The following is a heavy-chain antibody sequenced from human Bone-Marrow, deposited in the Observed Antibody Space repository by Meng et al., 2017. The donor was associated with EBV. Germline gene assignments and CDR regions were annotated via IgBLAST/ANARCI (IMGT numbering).Heavy chain of an antibody. D-gene: IGHD5-24*01. V-gene: IGHV3-74*01. CDR2: TNEDGRIT. J-gene: IGHJ4*02. CDR1: GFSFSRYW. CDR3: SRDLAGSDDV. Sequence: EVQLVEPGGALVQAGGSLRLSCVGSGFSFSRYWMHWVRQAPGKGLVWVSRTNEDGRITNYADSVKGRFTISRDNTKNRLYLQMDSLRAEDTALYFCSRDLAGSDDVWGQGTLVTVSS.